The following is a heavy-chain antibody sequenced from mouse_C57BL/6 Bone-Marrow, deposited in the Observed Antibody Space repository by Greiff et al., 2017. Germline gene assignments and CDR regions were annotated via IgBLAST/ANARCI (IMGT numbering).Heavy chain of an antibody. V-gene: IGHV5-12*01. CDR2: ISNGGGST. Sequence: VQRVESGGGLVQPGGSLKLSCAASGFTFSDYYMYWVRQTPEKRLEWVAYISNGGGSTYYPDTVKGRFTISRDNAKNTLYLQMSRLKSEDTAMYYCARQDYYGSSQYYYAMDYWGQGTSVTVSS. D-gene: IGHD1-1*01. CDR1: GFTFSDYY. CDR3: ARQDYYGSSQYYYAMDY. J-gene: IGHJ4*01.